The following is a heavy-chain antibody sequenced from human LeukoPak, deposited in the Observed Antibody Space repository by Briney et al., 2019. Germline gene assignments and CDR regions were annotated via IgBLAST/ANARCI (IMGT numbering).Heavy chain of an antibody. V-gene: IGHV3-33*08. CDR3: ASSVAGLANYFQH. CDR1: GFTFSSYS. CDR2: IWYDGSNK. Sequence: GGSLRLSCAASGFTFSSYSMNWVRQAPGKGPEWVAVIWYDGSNKDYADSVKGRFTISRDNSKNTLYLQMNSLRAEDTAVYYCASSVAGLANYFQHWGQGTLVTVSS. D-gene: IGHD6-19*01. J-gene: IGHJ1*01.